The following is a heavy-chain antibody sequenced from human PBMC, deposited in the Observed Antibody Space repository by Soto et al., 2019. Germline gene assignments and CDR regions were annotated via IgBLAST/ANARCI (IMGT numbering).Heavy chain of an antibody. J-gene: IGHJ6*02. Sequence: QVQLVQSGAEVKKPGASVKVSCKASGYTFTSYGISWVRQAPGQGLEWMGWISAYNGKTNYAQKLQGRVTMTTDTSTSTAYMELRSLRSDDTAVYYCARNDKIQGGLGYYDYGMDVWGQGTTVTVSS. CDR1: GYTFTSYG. D-gene: IGHD5-18*01. V-gene: IGHV1-18*01. CDR2: ISAYNGKT. CDR3: ARNDKIQGGLGYYDYGMDV.